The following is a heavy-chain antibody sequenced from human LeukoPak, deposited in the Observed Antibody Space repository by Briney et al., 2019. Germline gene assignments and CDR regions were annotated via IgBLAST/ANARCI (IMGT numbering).Heavy chain of an antibody. CDR3: ASCRDGYNSYDAFDI. Sequence: SETLSLTCTVSGGSISSYYWSWIRQPPGKGLEWIGYIYYSGSTNYNPSLKSRVTISVDTSKNQFSLKLSSVTAADTAVYYCASCRDGYNSYDAFDIWGQGTMVTVSS. D-gene: IGHD5-24*01. V-gene: IGHV4-59*08. J-gene: IGHJ3*02. CDR2: IYYSGST. CDR1: GGSISSYY.